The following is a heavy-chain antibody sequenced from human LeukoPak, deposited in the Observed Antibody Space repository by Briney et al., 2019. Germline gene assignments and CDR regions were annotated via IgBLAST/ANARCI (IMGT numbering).Heavy chain of an antibody. CDR3: ARAPTYYSNHDASWFDP. J-gene: IGHJ5*02. CDR1: GYSFTSYA. Sequence: GASVKVSCKASGYSFTSYAMNWVRQAPGQGLEWMGWINTNTGNPTYAQGFTGRLVFSLDTSVSTAYLQISSLKAEDTAVYYCARAPTYYSNHDASWFDPWGQGTLVTVSS. D-gene: IGHD4-11*01. V-gene: IGHV7-4-1*02. CDR2: INTNTGNP.